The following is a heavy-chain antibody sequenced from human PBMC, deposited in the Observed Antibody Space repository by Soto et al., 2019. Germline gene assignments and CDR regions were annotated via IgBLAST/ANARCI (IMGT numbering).Heavy chain of an antibody. CDR1: GGSFSGYY. J-gene: IGHJ6*02. CDR3: ERQLLYYYYYGMDV. CDR2: INHSGST. D-gene: IGHD6-6*01. Sequence: SETLSLTCAVYGGSFSGYYWSWIRQPPGKGLEWIGEINHSGSTNYNPSLKSRVTISVDTSKNQFSLKLSSVTAADTAVYYCERQLLYYYYYGMDVWGQGTTVTVSS. V-gene: IGHV4-34*01.